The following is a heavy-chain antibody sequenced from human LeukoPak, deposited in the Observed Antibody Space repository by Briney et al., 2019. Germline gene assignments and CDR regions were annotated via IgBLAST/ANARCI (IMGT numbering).Heavy chain of an antibody. CDR1: GFSFSSYG. Sequence: GSLRLSCVASGFSFSSYGMHWVRQAPGKGLEWVAFIRYDGSNKYYADSVKGRFTISRDNSKNTLYLQMNSLRAEDTAVYYCAKGRQLVRWFDPWGQGTLVTVSS. J-gene: IGHJ5*02. CDR2: IRYDGSNK. D-gene: IGHD6-6*01. V-gene: IGHV3-30*02. CDR3: AKGRQLVRWFDP.